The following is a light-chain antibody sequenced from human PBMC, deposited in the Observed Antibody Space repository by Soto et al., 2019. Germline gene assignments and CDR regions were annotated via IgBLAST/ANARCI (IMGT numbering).Light chain of an antibody. J-gene: IGLJ1*01. CDR3: CSYAGDSMYV. V-gene: IGLV2-23*02. CDR2: GVT. CDR1: SSDVGSYDL. Sequence: QSALTQPAAVSGSAGRSITISCTGTSSDVGSYDLVFWYQQHPGKVPKLMIFGVTKRPSGVSDRFSGSKSGDTASLTISGLQAEDEADYFCCSYAGDSMYVFGTGTKVTVL.